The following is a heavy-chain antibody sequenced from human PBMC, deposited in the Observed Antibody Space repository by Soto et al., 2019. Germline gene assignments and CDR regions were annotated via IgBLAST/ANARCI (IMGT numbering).Heavy chain of an antibody. CDR2: TIPMFGTP. Sequence: QVQLVQSGAEMQQPGASVRVSCKASGGTFSKYAFSWVRQAPGQGLEWLGGTIPMFGTPNYAQKFQGRVAISADEWTATVYMELSSLRSEDTAVYFCARPLRDRTYYYGMAVWGQGTTVTVSS. V-gene: IGHV1-69*01. D-gene: IGHD3-22*01. CDR3: ARPLRDRTYYYGMAV. J-gene: IGHJ6*02. CDR1: GGTFSKYA.